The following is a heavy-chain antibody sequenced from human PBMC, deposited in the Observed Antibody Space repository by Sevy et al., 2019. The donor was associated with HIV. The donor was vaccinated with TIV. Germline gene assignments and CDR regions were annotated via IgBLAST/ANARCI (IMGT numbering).Heavy chain of an antibody. Sequence: GGSLRLSCAASGFTFRSYGMHWVRQAPGKGLEWVAFIRYDGSTKYYADSVKGRFTNSRDNSKNTLYLQMNSLRGDDTSLYYCAKGLGMVQGALLSDDIWGQGTMVTVSS. CDR1: GFTFRSYG. D-gene: IGHD3-10*01. V-gene: IGHV3-30*02. CDR2: IRYDGSTK. CDR3: AKGLGMVQGALLSDDI. J-gene: IGHJ3*02.